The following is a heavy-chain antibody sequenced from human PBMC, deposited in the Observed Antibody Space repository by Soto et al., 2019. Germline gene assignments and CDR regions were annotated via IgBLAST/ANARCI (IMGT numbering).Heavy chain of an antibody. Sequence: EVQLVESGGGLVKPGGSLRLSCAASGFTFSSYSMNWVRQAPGKGLEWVSSISSSSSYIYYADSVKGRFTISRDNAKNSLYLQMNSLRAEDTAVYYCARCSSTSCYLSYWGQGTLVIVSS. D-gene: IGHD2-2*01. V-gene: IGHV3-21*01. J-gene: IGHJ4*02. CDR2: ISSSSSYI. CDR1: GFTFSSYS. CDR3: ARCSSTSCYLSY.